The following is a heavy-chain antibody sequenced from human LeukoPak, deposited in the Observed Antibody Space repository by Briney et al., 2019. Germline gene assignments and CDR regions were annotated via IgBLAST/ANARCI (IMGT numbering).Heavy chain of an antibody. D-gene: IGHD3-10*01. CDR1: GSTFSSYG. Sequence: GRSLRLSCAASGSTFSSYGMHWVRQAPGKGLEWVAFIWYDGSNKYYADSVKGRFTISRDNSKNTLYLQMNSLRAEDTAVYYCAKTGGSGTACWYYYMDVWGKGTTVTVSS. CDR3: AKTGGSGTACWYYYMDV. CDR2: IWYDGSNK. V-gene: IGHV3-33*06. J-gene: IGHJ6*03.